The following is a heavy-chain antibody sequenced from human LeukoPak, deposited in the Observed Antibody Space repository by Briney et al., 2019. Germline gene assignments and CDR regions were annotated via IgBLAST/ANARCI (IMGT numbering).Heavy chain of an antibody. CDR2: IYTSGST. CDR1: GGSISSGSYY. Sequence: SETLSLPCTVSGGSISSGSYYWSWIRQPAGKGLEWIGRIYTSGSTNYNPSLKSRVTISVDTSKNQFSLKLSSVTAADTAVYYCARASAMAIGDAFDIWGQGTMVTVSS. V-gene: IGHV4-61*02. CDR3: ARASAMAIGDAFDI. D-gene: IGHD5-18*01. J-gene: IGHJ3*02.